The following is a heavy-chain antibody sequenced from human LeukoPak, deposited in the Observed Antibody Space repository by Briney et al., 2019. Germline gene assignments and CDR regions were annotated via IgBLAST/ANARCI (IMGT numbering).Heavy chain of an antibody. CDR3: ARDSSGGINWFDP. V-gene: IGHV1-3*01. J-gene: IGHJ5*02. D-gene: IGHD2-15*01. Sequence: ASVKVSCKASGYTFTSYAMHWVRQAPGQRLEWMGWINAGNGNTKYSQKFQGRVTIARDTSASTAYMELSSLRFEDTAVYYCARDSSGGINWFDPWGQGTLATVSS. CDR1: GYTFTSYA. CDR2: INAGNGNT.